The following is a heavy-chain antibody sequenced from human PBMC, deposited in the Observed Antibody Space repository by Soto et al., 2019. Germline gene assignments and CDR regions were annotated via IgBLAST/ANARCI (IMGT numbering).Heavy chain of an antibody. D-gene: IGHD3-22*01. Sequence: SETLSLTCAVYGGSFSGYYWSWIRQPPGKGLEWIGEINHSGSTNYNPSLKSRVTIPVDTSKNQFSLKLSSVTAADTAVYYCARRDYYDSSTEYYYWGQGTLVTVSS. CDR2: INHSGST. CDR1: GGSFSGYY. CDR3: ARRDYYDSSTEYYY. J-gene: IGHJ4*02. V-gene: IGHV4-34*01.